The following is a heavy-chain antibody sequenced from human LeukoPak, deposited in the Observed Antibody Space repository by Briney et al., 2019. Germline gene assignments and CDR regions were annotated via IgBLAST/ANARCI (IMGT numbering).Heavy chain of an antibody. Sequence: GGSLRLPCAASGFTFSSYGMHWVRQAPGKGLEWVSFLSYDGSKEYYADSVKGRFTISRDNSKNTLYLQMNGLRAEDTAVYYCARDLYHAATFESWGHGSLVTVSS. V-gene: IGHV3-30*03. J-gene: IGHJ4*03. D-gene: IGHD2-15*01. CDR3: ARDLYHAATFES. CDR1: GFTFSSYG. CDR2: LSYDGSKE.